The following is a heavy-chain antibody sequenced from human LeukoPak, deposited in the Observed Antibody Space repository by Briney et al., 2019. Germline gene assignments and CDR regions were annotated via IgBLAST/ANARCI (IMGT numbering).Heavy chain of an antibody. CDR1: GFTFSNYW. Sequence: PGVSLRLSCAASGFTFSNYWMHWVRQAPGKGLVWVSRINTDGSSTTYADSVKGRFTISRDNAKNTLYLQMNSLSAEDTAVYYCARGYSSSYRIDYWGQGTLVTVSS. CDR3: ARGYSSSYRIDY. J-gene: IGHJ4*02. V-gene: IGHV3-74*01. D-gene: IGHD6-6*01. CDR2: INTDGSST.